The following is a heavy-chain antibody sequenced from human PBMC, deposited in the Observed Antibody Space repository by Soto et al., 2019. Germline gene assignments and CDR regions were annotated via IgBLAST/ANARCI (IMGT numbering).Heavy chain of an antibody. V-gene: IGHV4-59*01. J-gene: IGHJ4*01. CDR1: GGSISSYY. CDR2: IYYSGST. Sequence: SETLSLTCTVSGGSISSYYWSWIRQPPGKGLEWIGYIYYSGSTNYNPSLKSRVTISVDTSKNQFSLKLSSVTAADTAVYYCGKMDNGNYRGLINYWGQGALVTVSS. CDR3: GKMDNGNYRGLINY. D-gene: IGHD4-4*01.